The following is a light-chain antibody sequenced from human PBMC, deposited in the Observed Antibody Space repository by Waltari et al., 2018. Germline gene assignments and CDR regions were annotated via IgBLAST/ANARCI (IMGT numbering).Light chain of an antibody. V-gene: IGLV2-23*01. Sequence: QSALTQPASVSGSPGPSITVSCTGASSDAGSYDLVCWSQQHPGKAPKLIIYEGNKRPSGVSNRFSGFKSGNTASLTISGLQAEDEAEYYCSSNAGRGIVFGGGTKLTVL. CDR3: SSNAGRGIV. CDR2: EGN. J-gene: IGLJ2*01. CDR1: SSDAGSYDL.